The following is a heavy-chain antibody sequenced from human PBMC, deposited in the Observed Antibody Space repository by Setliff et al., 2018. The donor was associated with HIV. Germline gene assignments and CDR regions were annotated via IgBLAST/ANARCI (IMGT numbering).Heavy chain of an antibody. CDR3: TRVDYDFWSGPMTRYYFDY. D-gene: IGHD3-3*01. J-gene: IGHJ4*02. V-gene: IGHV3-49*04. Sequence: GGSLRLSCLASGFTFGDYPMSWVRQAPGKGLEWVGFIRGKGYGGTTEYAASVKGRFTISRDDSKSIAYLQMNSLKTEDTAVYYCTRVDYDFWSGPMTRYYFDYWGQGTLVTVSS. CDR2: IRGKGYGGTT. CDR1: GFTFGDYP.